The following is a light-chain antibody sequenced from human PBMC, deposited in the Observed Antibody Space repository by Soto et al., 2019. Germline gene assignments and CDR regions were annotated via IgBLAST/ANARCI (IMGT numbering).Light chain of an antibody. Sequence: QSALTQPASVSGSPGQSLTISCTGTSSDVGGYNYVSWYQQHPGEAPKLMIYDVSNRPSGVSNRFSGSKSGNTASLTISGLQAEDEADYYCSSYTSSSTVVFGGGTQLTVL. CDR2: DVS. V-gene: IGLV2-14*03. CDR1: SSDVGGYNY. CDR3: SSYTSSSTVV. J-gene: IGLJ3*02.